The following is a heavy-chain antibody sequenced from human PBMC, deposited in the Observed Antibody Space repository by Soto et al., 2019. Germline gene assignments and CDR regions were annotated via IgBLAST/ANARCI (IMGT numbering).Heavy chain of an antibody. J-gene: IGHJ6*02. CDR2: INHSGST. Sequence: PSETLSLTCTVSGGSIRSSTYYWGWIRQPPGKGLEWIGEINHSGSTNYNPSLKSRVTISVDTSKNQFSLKLSSVTAADTAVYYCARVRIAVTTWGRYYYYGMDVWGQGTTVTVSS. CDR1: GGSIRSSTYY. D-gene: IGHD4-4*01. CDR3: ARVRIAVTTWGRYYYYGMDV. V-gene: IGHV4-39*07.